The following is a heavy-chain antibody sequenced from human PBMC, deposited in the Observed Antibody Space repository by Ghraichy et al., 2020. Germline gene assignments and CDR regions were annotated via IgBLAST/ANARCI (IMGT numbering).Heavy chain of an antibody. CDR3: ARDRSGVAAAGYWWFDL. CDR1: GFTFSSYV. D-gene: IGHD6-13*01. CDR2: ISSSSSHI. Sequence: GGSLRLSCAASGFTFSSYVINWVRQAPGKGLEWVSSISSSSSHIYYADSVKGRFTISRDNAKNSLYLQMNSLRVEDTAVYYCARDRSGVAAAGYWWFDLWDRGTLVTVSS. J-gene: IGHJ2*01. V-gene: IGHV3-21*01.